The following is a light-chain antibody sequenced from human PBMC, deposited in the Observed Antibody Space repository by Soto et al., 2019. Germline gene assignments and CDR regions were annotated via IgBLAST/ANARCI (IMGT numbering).Light chain of an antibody. J-gene: IGKJ5*01. Sequence: ETVMTQSPASLSVSPGERATLSCRASQSVSNNLAWYQQKPSQAPRLLIYGASTRATGIPARFSGSGSGTEFTLTISSLQSEDFAVYYCQQYNDWPPVTFGQGTRLEIK. CDR3: QQYNDWPPVT. CDR2: GAS. CDR1: QSVSNN. V-gene: IGKV3-15*01.